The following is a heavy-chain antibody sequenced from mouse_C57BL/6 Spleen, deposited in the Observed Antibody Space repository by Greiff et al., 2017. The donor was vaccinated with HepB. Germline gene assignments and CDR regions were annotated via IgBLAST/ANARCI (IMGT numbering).Heavy chain of an antibody. CDR1: GYAFSSSW. Sequence: QVQLKQSGPELVKPGASVKISCKASGYAFSSSWMNWVKQRPGKGLEWIGRIYPGDGDTNYNGKFKGKATLTADKSSSTAHMQLSSLTSEDSAVYFCARGDDYYFDYWGQGTTLTVSS. J-gene: IGHJ2*01. CDR3: ARGDDYYFDY. D-gene: IGHD2-4*01. V-gene: IGHV1-82*01. CDR2: IYPGDGDT.